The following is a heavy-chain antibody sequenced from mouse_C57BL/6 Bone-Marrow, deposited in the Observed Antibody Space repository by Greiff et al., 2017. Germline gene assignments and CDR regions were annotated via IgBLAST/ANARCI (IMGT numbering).Heavy chain of an antibody. D-gene: IGHD1-1*01. CDR1: GFNIKDDY. CDR2: IDPGNGDT. V-gene: IGHV14-4*01. Sequence: DVQLQESGAELVRPGASVKLSCTASGFNIKDDYMHWVKQRPEQGLEWIGWIDPGNGDTEYASKFPDKATITADTSSNPASLQLSSLTSEDTAVYYCTTFGYYYGLWYFDVWGTGTTVTVSS. J-gene: IGHJ1*03. CDR3: TTFGYYYGLWYFDV.